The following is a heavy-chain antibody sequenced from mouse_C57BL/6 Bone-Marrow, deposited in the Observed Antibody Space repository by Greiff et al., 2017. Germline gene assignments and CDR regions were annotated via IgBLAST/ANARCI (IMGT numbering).Heavy chain of an antibody. V-gene: IGHV1-81*01. Sequence: QVQLQQSGAELARPGASVKLSCKASGYTFTSHGISWVKQRTGQGLEWIGEIYPRSGNTYYNEKFKGKATLTADKSSSTAYMELRSLTSEDSAVYFCARSRQLRLRFDYWGQGTTLTVSS. CDR3: ARSRQLRLRFDY. CDR1: GYTFTSHG. CDR2: IYPRSGNT. D-gene: IGHD3-2*02. J-gene: IGHJ2*01.